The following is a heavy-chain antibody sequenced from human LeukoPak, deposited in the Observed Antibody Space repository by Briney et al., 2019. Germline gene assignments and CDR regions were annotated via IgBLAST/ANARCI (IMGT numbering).Heavy chain of an antibody. CDR2: IHYNGDT. D-gene: IGHD2-2*01. CDR3: ARFQMGDVVVPVRQPRPPPPRFFDS. Sequence: NSSETLSLTCTVSGGFLYNHYWSWIRQTPGKGLEWFGNIHYNGDTNYTPSLESRVTISEGTSQSQFSLELSSVTAADTAVYYCARFQMGDVVVPVRQPRPPPPRFFDSWGRGTLVTVSS. CDR1: GGFLYNHY. V-gene: IGHV4-59*11. J-gene: IGHJ4*02.